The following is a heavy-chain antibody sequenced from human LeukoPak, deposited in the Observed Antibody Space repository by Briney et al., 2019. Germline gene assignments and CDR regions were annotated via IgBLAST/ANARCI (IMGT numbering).Heavy chain of an antibody. CDR1: GGSFSGYY. Sequence: SETLSLTCAVYGGSFSGYYWSWIRQPPGKGLEWIGEINHSGSTNYNPSLKSRVTISVDTSKNQFSLKLSSVTAADTAVYYCARDSYFYYMDVWGKGTTVTVSS. CDR2: INHSGST. J-gene: IGHJ6*03. CDR3: ARDSYFYYMDV. V-gene: IGHV4-34*01.